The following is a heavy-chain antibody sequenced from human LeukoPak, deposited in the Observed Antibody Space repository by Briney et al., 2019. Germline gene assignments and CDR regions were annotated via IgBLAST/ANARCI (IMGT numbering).Heavy chain of an antibody. J-gene: IGHJ4*02. CDR1: GFTFDDYA. CDR3: AKGRYYDSSGYFDY. Sequence: GGSLRLSCAASGFTFDDYAMHWVRQAPGKGLEWVSGISWNSGSIGYADSVKGRFTISRDNAKNSLYLQMNSLRAEDTALCYCAKGRYYDSSGYFDYWGQGTLVTVSS. CDR2: ISWNSGSI. V-gene: IGHV3-9*01. D-gene: IGHD3-22*01.